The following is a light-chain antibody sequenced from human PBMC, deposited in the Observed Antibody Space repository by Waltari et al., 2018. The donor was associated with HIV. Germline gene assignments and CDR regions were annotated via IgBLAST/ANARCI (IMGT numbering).Light chain of an antibody. V-gene: IGLV7-46*01. CDR2: DTS. J-gene: IGLJ2*01. CDR1: IGPFTTGHY. CDR3: LLSYSGSRPVI. Sequence: QAVVTQEPSLTVSPGGTVPLTCSSSIGPFTTGHYPYRFQQKPGQAPRTLIYDTSSRQSWTPTRFSGSLLGGKAALTLSGALPEDEAEYYCLLSYSGSRPVIFGGGTKLTVL.